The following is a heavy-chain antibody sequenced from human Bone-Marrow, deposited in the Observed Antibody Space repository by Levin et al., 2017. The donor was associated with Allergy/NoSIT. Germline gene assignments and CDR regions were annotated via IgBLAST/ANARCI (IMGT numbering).Heavy chain of an antibody. J-gene: IGHJ4*02. V-gene: IGHV4-61*02. CDR3: ARDGGYSSGCHFDY. D-gene: IGHD6-19*01. Sequence: SETLSLTCTVSGGSISSGSYYWSWIRQPAGKGLEWIGRIYTSGSTNYNPSLKSRVTISVDTSKNQFSLKLSSVTAADTAVYYCARDGGYSSGCHFDYWGQGTLVTVSS. CDR2: IYTSGST. CDR1: GGSISSGSYY.